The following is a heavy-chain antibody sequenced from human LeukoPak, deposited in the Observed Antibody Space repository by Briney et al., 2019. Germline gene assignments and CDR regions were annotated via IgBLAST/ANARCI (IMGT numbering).Heavy chain of an antibody. CDR1: GGSVSSGSYY. Sequence: PSETLSLTCTVSGGSVSSGSYYWSWIRQPPGKGLEWIGYLYYSGNTYYNPSLKSRVTMSVDTSKNQFSLKLSSVTAADTAVYFCARAAYCGGDCYYYFDYWGQGTLVTVSS. CDR3: ARAAYCGGDCYYYFDY. J-gene: IGHJ4*02. CDR2: LYYSGNT. D-gene: IGHD2-21*02. V-gene: IGHV4-61*01.